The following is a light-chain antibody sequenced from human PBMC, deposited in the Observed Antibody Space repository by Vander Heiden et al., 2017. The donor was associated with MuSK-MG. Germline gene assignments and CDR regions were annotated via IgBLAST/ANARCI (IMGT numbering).Light chain of an antibody. CDR3: GSYGGSSTNWV. CDR1: SKDVGDFNL. J-gene: IGLJ3*02. Sequence: QSALTLPPSGSGSPGQSITMSCTVPSKDVGDFNLVSWFQQLAGKAPKLMIYEAMKRPSGVPHRFAGSESGNTSSRTTSGLQAEDEADYYCGSYGGSSTNWVFGGGTKLTVL. V-gene: IGLV2-23*01. CDR2: EAM.